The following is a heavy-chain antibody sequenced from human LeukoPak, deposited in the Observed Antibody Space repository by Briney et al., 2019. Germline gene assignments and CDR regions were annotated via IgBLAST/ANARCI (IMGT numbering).Heavy chain of an antibody. CDR2: VSDCGGST. CDR1: GCTFSSCG. D-gene: IGHD3-10*02. V-gene: IGHV3-23*01. CDR3: AKHRFRVRGVIIGGYYFDY. J-gene: IGHJ4*02. Sequence: WGSLTLSCAASGCTFSSCGMIWVRQPPAKGREWVSAVSDCGGSTYYADSVKGRFTISRDNSKNTLYLQMNSLRAEDTAVYYCAKHRFRVRGVIIGGYYFDYWGQGTLVTVSS.